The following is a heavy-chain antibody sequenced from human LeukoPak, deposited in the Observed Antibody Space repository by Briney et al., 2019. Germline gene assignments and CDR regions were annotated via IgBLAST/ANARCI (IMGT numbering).Heavy chain of an antibody. CDR1: GFTFSSYS. Sequence: GRSLRLSCAASGFTFSSYSVNWVRQAPGKGLEWVSSISSSSSYIYYADSVKGRFTISRDNAKNSLYLQMNSLRAEDTAVYYCARDVGEWFGEFGYYYYYGMDVWGQGTTVTVSS. J-gene: IGHJ6*02. CDR3: ARDVGEWFGEFGYYYYYGMDV. V-gene: IGHV3-21*01. D-gene: IGHD3-10*01. CDR2: ISSSSSYI.